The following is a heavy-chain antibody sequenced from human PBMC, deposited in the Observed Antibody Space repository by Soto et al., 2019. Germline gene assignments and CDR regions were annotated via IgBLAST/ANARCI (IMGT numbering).Heavy chain of an antibody. CDR3: AREDDGGDRDYYGLDV. J-gene: IGHJ6*02. V-gene: IGHV4-30-4*08. D-gene: IGHD2-21*02. CDR1: GGSISYEYFH. CDR2: IHYSGSI. Sequence: SETLSLTCTVSGGSISYEYFHWTWIRQSPGKGLEWIGYIHYSGSIIYNPSFKSRVTISVDTSKNQFPLQLSSVTAADTAVYFCAREDDGGDRDYYGLDVWGQGTTVTVSS.